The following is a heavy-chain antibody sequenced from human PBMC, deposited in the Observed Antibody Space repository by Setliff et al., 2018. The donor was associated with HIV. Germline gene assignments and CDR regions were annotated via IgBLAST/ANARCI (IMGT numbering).Heavy chain of an antibody. J-gene: IGHJ4*02. Sequence: LSLTCRVSGGSIRDYYWNWIRQPAGKGLEWIGRIYSDGSTNYNPSLKSRVTMLVDTSKNQFSLKLSSVTAADTTVYYCARGSKGGFFDYWGQGTLVTVSS. V-gene: IGHV4-4*07. D-gene: IGHD3-16*01. CDR2: IYSDGST. CDR1: GGSIRDYY. CDR3: ARGSKGGFFDY.